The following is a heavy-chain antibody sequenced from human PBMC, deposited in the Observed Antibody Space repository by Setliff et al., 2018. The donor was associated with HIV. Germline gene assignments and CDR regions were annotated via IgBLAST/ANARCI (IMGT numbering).Heavy chain of an antibody. D-gene: IGHD5-12*01. Sequence: SETLSLTCAVFSYSIDNGYYWAWIRQAPGKGLEWIGRIYNSGNTDYNPSLRSRATISVDISKNRFSLKLTSVAATDTAAYFCARDRSLRFSQTPSLNYFDSWGQGAQVTVSS. V-gene: IGHV4-38-2*02. CDR2: IYNSGNT. CDR3: ARDRSLRFSQTPSLNYFDS. CDR1: SYSIDNGYY. J-gene: IGHJ4*02.